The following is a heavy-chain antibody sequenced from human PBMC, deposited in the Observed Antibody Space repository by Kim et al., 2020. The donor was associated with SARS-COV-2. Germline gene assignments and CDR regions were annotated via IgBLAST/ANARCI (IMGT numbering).Heavy chain of an antibody. CDR2: IIPIFGTA. CDR1: GGTFSSYA. CDR3: ASLDYGDSDYYYYGMDV. D-gene: IGHD4-17*01. V-gene: IGHV1-69*13. Sequence: SVKVSCKASGGTFSSYAISWVRQAPGQGLEWMGGIIPIFGTANYAQKFQGRVTITADESTSTAYMELSSLRSEDTAVYYCASLDYGDSDYYYYGMDVWGQGTTVTVSS. J-gene: IGHJ6*02.